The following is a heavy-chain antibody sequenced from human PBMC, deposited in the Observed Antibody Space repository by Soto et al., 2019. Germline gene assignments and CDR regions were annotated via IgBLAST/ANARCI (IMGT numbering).Heavy chain of an antibody. V-gene: IGHV4-59*01. D-gene: IGHD3-22*01. CDR1: GGSISSYY. J-gene: IGHJ4*02. CDR3: ARVRLRNYYDSSGYYDY. Sequence: PSETLSLTCTVSGGSISSYYWSWIRQPPGKGLEWIGYIYYSGSTNYNPSLKSRVTISVDTSKNQFSLKLSSVTAADTAVYYCARVRLRNYYDSSGYYDYWGQGTLVTVSS. CDR2: IYYSGST.